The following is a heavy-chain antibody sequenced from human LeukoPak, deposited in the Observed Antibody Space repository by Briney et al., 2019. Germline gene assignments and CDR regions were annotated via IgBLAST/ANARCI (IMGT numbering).Heavy chain of an antibody. J-gene: IGHJ4*02. CDR2: PHPEDGET. Sequence: ASVKVSCKVSGYTLSQLSIHRVRQAPGKGLEWMGGPHPEDGETIYAQKFQGRVTMTEDTSTDTAYMELSSLRSEDTAVYYCSTDLQPYRDGYNRWGQGTLVSVSS. V-gene: IGHV1-24*01. CDR1: GYTLSQLS. D-gene: IGHD5-24*01. CDR3: STDLQPYRDGYNR.